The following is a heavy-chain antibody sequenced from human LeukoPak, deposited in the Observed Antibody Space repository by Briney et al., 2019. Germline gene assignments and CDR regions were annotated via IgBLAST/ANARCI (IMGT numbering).Heavy chain of an antibody. Sequence: GASVKVSCKASGYTFTSYGISWVRQAPGQGLEWMGWISAYNGNTNYAQKLQGRVTMTTDTSTSTAYMELRSLRSDDTAVYYCARAGSGYFPFNYYYYGMDVWGQGTTVTVSS. CDR3: ARAGSGYFPFNYYYYGMDV. CDR1: GYTFTSYG. CDR2: ISAYNGNT. V-gene: IGHV1-18*01. J-gene: IGHJ6*02. D-gene: IGHD3-22*01.